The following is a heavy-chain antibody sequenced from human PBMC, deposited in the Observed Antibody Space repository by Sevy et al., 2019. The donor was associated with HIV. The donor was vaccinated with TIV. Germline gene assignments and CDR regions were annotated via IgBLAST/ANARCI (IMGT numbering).Heavy chain of an antibody. CDR2: IKQDGSEK. J-gene: IGHJ6*02. CDR3: ARDYCSSTSCYGNYYYGMDV. Sequence: GGSLRLSCAASGFTFSSYWMSWVRQAPGKGLEWVANIKQDGSEKYYVDSVKGRFTISRDNAKNSLYRQMNSLRAEDTAVYYCARDYCSSTSCYGNYYYGMDVWGQGTTVTVSS. D-gene: IGHD2-2*01. CDR1: GFTFSSYW. V-gene: IGHV3-7*03.